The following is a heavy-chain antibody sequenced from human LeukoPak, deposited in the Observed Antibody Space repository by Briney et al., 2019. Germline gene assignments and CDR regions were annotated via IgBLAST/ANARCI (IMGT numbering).Heavy chain of an antibody. Sequence: SETLSLTCAVYGGSFSGYYWSWIRQPPGKGLEWIGEINHSGSTNYNPSLKSRVTISVDTSKNQFSLKLSSVTAADTAVYYCARAPYYYDSSGYYSYWGQGTLVTVSS. J-gene: IGHJ4*02. CDR1: GGSFSGYY. CDR2: INHSGST. D-gene: IGHD3-22*01. CDR3: ARAPYYYDSSGYYSY. V-gene: IGHV4-34*01.